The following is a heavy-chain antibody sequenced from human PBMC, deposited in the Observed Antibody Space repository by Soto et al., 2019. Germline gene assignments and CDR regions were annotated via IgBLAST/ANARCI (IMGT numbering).Heavy chain of an antibody. Sequence: PGGSLRLSCAASGFTFSDYYMSWIRQAPGKGLEWVSYISSSGGSTYYADSVKGRFTISRDNSKNTLYLQMNSLRAEDTAVYYCANLYYYGSGSPYYFDYWGQGTLVTVSS. CDR1: GFTFSDYY. CDR3: ANLYYYGSGSPYYFDY. CDR2: ISSSGGST. J-gene: IGHJ4*02. V-gene: IGHV3-11*01. D-gene: IGHD3-10*01.